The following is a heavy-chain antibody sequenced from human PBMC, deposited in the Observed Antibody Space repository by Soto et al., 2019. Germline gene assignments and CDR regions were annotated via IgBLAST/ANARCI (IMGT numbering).Heavy chain of an antibody. V-gene: IGHV4-34*01. CDR3: ARVDRPIAAAWYPRFDY. CDR2: INHSGST. J-gene: IGHJ4*02. Sequence: SETLSLTCAVYGGSFSGYYWSWIRQPPGKGLEWIGEINHSGSTNYNPSLKSRVTISVDTSKNQFSLKLSSVTAADTAVYYCARVDRPIAAAWYPRFDYWGQGTLVTVS. D-gene: IGHD6-13*01. CDR1: GGSFSGYY.